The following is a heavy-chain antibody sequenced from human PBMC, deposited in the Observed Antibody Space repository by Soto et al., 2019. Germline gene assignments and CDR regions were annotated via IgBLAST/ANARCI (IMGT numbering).Heavy chain of an antibody. J-gene: IGHJ4*02. Sequence: GSLSLSCTASGFTLSNFALSWIRQAPGKGLEWVAVASGSGITTKYAAPVKGRFIISKDNSNNTLFLEMHSPTAEDAVLYYGGKGGVRGLNNAYFDFWGQGTLVTVSS. CDR3: GKGGVRGLNNAYFDF. CDR2: ASGSGITT. D-gene: IGHD3-10*01. V-gene: IGHV3-23*01. CDR1: GFTLSNFA.